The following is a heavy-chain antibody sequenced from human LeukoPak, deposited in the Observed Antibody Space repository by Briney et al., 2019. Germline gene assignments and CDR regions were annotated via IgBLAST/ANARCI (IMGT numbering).Heavy chain of an antibody. Sequence: GASVKVSCKASGYTFTGYYMHWVRQAPGQGLEWMGWINPNSGGTNYAQKFQGRVTITRDTSASTAYMELSSLRSEDTAVYYCARDGPRLEAFDIWGQGTMVTVSS. CDR3: ARDGPRLEAFDI. V-gene: IGHV1-2*02. CDR2: INPNSGGT. J-gene: IGHJ3*02. CDR1: GYTFTGYY.